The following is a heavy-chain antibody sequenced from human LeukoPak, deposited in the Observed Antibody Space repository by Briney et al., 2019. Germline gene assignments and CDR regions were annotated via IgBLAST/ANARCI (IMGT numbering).Heavy chain of an antibody. Sequence: SETLSLTCTVSGGSIYSYYWSWIRQPPGKGLEWIGFIYYSGSTNYNPSLKSRVTISVDTSKNQFTLKLSSVTAADTAVYYCTRGDYYYYYYMDVWGKGTTVTVSS. J-gene: IGHJ6*03. CDR1: GGSIYSYY. CDR3: TRGDYYYYYYMDV. CDR2: IYYSGST. V-gene: IGHV4-59*01.